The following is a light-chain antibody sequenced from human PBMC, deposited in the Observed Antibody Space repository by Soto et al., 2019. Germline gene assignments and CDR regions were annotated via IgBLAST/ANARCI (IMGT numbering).Light chain of an antibody. CDR3: QQYENLPT. Sequence: DIQMTESPSSMSASVGDRVTITCQASQNIKNYLNWYQQKPGRAPKLLIYDASNLEAGVPSRFRGSGSGTDFPFTISRLKPEDIATYYCQQYENLPTFGQGTRLEIK. J-gene: IGKJ5*01. CDR1: QNIKNY. CDR2: DAS. V-gene: IGKV1-33*01.